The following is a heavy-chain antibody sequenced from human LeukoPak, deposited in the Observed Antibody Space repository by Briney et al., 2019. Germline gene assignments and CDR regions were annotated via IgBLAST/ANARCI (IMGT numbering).Heavy chain of an antibody. J-gene: IGHJ6*02. D-gene: IGHD6-13*01. V-gene: IGHV3-30*04. CDR2: ISYDGSNK. CDR1: GFTFSSYA. Sequence: GGSLRLSCAASGFTFSSYAMHWVRQAPGKGLEWVAVISYDGSNKYYADSVKGRFTISRDNSKNTLYLQMNSLRAEDTAVYYCARDRSYSSSWLYYYYYYGMDVWGQGTTVTVSS. CDR3: ARDRSYSSSWLYYYYYYGMDV.